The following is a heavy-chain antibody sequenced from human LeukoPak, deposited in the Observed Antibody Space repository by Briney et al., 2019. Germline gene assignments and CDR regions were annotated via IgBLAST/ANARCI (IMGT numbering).Heavy chain of an antibody. CDR2: ISGSGGST. CDR1: GFTFSSYA. J-gene: IGHJ4*02. Sequence: GGSLRLPCAASGFTFSSYAMSWVRQAPGKGLEWVSAISGSGGSTYYADSVKGRFTISRDNSKNTLYLQMNSLRAEDTAVYYCAKDRDYSMIVVVITPGGDYWGQGTLVTVSS. CDR3: AKDRDYSMIVVVITPGGDY. V-gene: IGHV3-23*01. D-gene: IGHD3-22*01.